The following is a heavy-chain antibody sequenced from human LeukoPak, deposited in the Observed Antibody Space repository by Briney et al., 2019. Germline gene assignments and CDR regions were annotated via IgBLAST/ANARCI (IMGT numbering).Heavy chain of an antibody. Sequence: GGSLRLSSAASGFTFSSYSMNWVRQAPGKGLEWVSSISSSSSYIYYADSVKGRFTISRDNAKNSLYLQMNSLRAEDTAVYYCARVPIAAAETGHWGQGTLVTVSS. CDR2: ISSSSSYI. CDR1: GFTFSSYS. J-gene: IGHJ4*02. CDR3: ARVPIAAAETGH. V-gene: IGHV3-21*01. D-gene: IGHD6-13*01.